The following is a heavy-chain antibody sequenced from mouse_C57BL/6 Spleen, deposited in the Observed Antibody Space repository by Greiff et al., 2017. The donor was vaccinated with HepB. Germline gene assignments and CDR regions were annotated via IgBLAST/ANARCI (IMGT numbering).Heavy chain of an antibody. CDR1: EYEFPSHD. Sequence: DVQLQESGGGLVQPGESLKLSCESNEYEFPSHDMSWVRKTPEKRLELVAAINSDGGSTYYPDTMERRFIISRDNTKKTLYLQMSSLRSEDTALYYCARQAYYSNYGYFDVWGTGTTVTVSS. CDR2: INSDGGST. V-gene: IGHV5-2*01. CDR3: ARQAYYSNYGYFDV. J-gene: IGHJ1*03. D-gene: IGHD2-5*01.